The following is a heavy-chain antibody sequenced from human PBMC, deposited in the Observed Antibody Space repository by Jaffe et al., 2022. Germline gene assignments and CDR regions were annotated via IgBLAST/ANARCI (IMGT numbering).Heavy chain of an antibody. D-gene: IGHD3-16*02. CDR1: GGSFSGYY. V-gene: IGHV4-34*01. Sequence: QVQLQQWGAGLLKPSETLSLTCAVYGGSFSGYYWSWIRQPPGKGLEWIGEINHSGSTNYNPSLKSRVTISVDTSKNQFSLKLSSVTAADTAVYYCARGPWHIWGSYRRILDYWGQGTLVTVSS. CDR3: ARGPWHIWGSYRRILDY. CDR2: INHSGST. J-gene: IGHJ4*02.